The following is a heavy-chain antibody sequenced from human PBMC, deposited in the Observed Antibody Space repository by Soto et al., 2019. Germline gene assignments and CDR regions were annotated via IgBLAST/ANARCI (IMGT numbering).Heavy chain of an antibody. V-gene: IGHV3-49*04. CDR1: GFVFGDYA. CDR2: VRSETYGGST. J-gene: IGHJ4*02. D-gene: IGHD6-13*01. CDR3: TRGRGTSGWYADY. Sequence: GGSLRLSCSASGFVFGDYAVTWVRQAPGKGLEWVGVVRSETYGGSTEYAASVKGRVRISRDDSESIAYLQMTNLKTEDTAVYYCTRGRGTSGWYADYWGKGIRVTVSS.